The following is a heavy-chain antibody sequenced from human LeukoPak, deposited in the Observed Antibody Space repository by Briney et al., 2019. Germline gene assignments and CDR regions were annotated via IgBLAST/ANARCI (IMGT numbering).Heavy chain of an antibody. V-gene: IGHV1-69*04. CDR2: IIPILGIA. D-gene: IGHD2-2*02. J-gene: IGHJ5*02. Sequence: SVKVSCKASGGTFSSYAISWVRQAPGRGLEWMGSIIPILGIANYAQKFQGRVTITADKSTSTAYMELSSLRSEDTAVYYCARGYCSSTSCYTRQVNWFDPWGQGTLVTVSS. CDR3: ARGYCSSTSCYTRQVNWFDP. CDR1: GGTFSSYA.